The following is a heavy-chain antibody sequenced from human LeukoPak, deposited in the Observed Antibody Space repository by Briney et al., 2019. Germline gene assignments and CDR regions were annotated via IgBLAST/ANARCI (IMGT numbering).Heavy chain of an antibody. J-gene: IGHJ4*02. CDR1: GFTFSSYA. CDR3: AKGRYSGSYYSGYFDY. Sequence: GGSLRLSCAASGFTFSSYAMSWVRQAPGRALEWVSAISGSGGSTYYADSVKGRFTISRDNSKNTLYLQMNSLRAEDTAVYYCAKGRYSGSYYSGYFDYWGQGTLVTVSS. CDR2: ISGSGGST. D-gene: IGHD1-26*01. V-gene: IGHV3-23*01.